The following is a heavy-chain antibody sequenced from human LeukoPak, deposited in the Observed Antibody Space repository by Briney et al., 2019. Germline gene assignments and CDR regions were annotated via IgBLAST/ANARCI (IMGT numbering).Heavy chain of an antibody. Sequence: ASVKVSCKASGGTFSSYAISWVRQAPGQGLEWMGRIIPILGIANYAQKFQGRVTITADKSTSTAYMELSSLRSEDTAVYYCANNGCSGYEEDIWGQGTMVTVSS. V-gene: IGHV1-69*04. D-gene: IGHD5-12*01. CDR3: ANNGCSGYEEDI. CDR2: IIPILGIA. CDR1: GGTFSSYA. J-gene: IGHJ3*02.